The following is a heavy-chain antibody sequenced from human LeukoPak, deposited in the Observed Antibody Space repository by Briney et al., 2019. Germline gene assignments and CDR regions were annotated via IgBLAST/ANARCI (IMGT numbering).Heavy chain of an antibody. CDR1: GYTFTSYG. CDR3: ARARWTSTVTTYYLDF. CDR2: INAGNGKT. Sequence: GASVKVSCKASGYTFTSYGISWVRQAPGQGLEWMGWINAGNGKTKYSQKFQGRVTITRDTSASTAYMELSGLRSDDTAVYYCARARWTSTVTTYYLDFWGQGTLVTVSS. J-gene: IGHJ4*02. D-gene: IGHD4-17*01. V-gene: IGHV1-18*04.